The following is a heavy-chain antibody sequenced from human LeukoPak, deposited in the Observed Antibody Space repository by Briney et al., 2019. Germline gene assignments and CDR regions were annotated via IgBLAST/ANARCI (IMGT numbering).Heavy chain of an antibody. Sequence: GGSLRLSCAASGSTFSSYAMSWVRQAPGKGLEWVSAISGSGGSTYYADSVKGRFTISRVNSKNTLYLQINSLRAEDTALYYCAKGGHSSSWYRTGYYYYYMDVWGKGTTVTVSS. CDR1: GSTFSSYA. D-gene: IGHD6-13*01. V-gene: IGHV3-23*01. J-gene: IGHJ6*03. CDR2: ISGSGGST. CDR3: AKGGHSSSWYRTGYYYYYMDV.